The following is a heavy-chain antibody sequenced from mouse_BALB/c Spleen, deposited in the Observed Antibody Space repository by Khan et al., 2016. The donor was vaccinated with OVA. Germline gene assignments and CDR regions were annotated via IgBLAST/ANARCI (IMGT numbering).Heavy chain of an antibody. CDR1: GFSLTSYG. V-gene: IGHV2-6*02. CDR2: IWSDGST. CDR3: ARWFDGYSSLYAMDD. Sequence: QVQLKESGPGLVAPSQSLSITCTVSGFSLTSYGVHWLRQPPRKGLEWLVVIWSDGSTNYNSVLKSRLSISKDNSKSQVFLKMNSLQTDDTAIYYCARWFDGYSSLYAMDDWGQGTSVTVSS. J-gene: IGHJ4*01. D-gene: IGHD2-3*01.